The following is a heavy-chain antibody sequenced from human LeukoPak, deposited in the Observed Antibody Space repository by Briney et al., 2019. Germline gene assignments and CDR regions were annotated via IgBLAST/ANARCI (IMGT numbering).Heavy chain of an antibody. J-gene: IGHJ4*02. D-gene: IGHD2-8*02. CDR2: IKQDGGTK. CDR3: ARDTVGSLDY. V-gene: IGHV3-7*01. CDR1: GFTFSNSW. Sequence: PGGSQRLSCVASGFTFSNSWMAWVRQAPGKGLEWVANIKQDGGTKHYADSLRGRFTISRDNPKNPLYLQMNSLRSDDTALYYCARDTVGSLDYWGQGILVTVAS.